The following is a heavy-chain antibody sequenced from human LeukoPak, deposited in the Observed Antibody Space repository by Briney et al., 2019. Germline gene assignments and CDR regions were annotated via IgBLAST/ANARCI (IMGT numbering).Heavy chain of an antibody. CDR1: GFTVSSNY. D-gene: IGHD6-19*01. V-gene: IGHV3-66*01. J-gene: IGHJ4*02. CDR3: ARDSSGWYGYFDY. CDR2: IYSGGST. Sequence: GGSLRLSCAASGFTVSSNYMSWVRQAPGKGLEWVSVIYSGGSTYYADSVKGRFTISRDNSKNTLYLQMNSLRAEDTAVYYCARDSSGWYGYFDYWGQGTLVTVS.